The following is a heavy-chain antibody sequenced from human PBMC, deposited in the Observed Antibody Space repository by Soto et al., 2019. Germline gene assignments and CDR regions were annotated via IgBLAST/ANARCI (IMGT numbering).Heavy chain of an antibody. Sequence: QLQLVESGGGVVQHGRSLRLSCAASGFTFSSYGMHWVRQAPGKGLEWVAVIWYDGSNKYYADSVKGRFTISRDNSKNTLYLQMNSLRAEDTAVYYCAREHCSGGSCPWESWGQGTTVTVSS. V-gene: IGHV3-33*01. CDR2: IWYDGSNK. J-gene: IGHJ6*02. CDR3: AREHCSGGSCPWES. CDR1: GFTFSSYG. D-gene: IGHD2-15*01.